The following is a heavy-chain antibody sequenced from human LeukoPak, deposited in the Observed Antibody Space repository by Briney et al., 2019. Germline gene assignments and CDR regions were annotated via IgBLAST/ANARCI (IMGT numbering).Heavy chain of an antibody. CDR2: INHSGST. J-gene: IGHJ6*02. CDR1: GGSFSGYY. Sequence: SETLSLTCAVYGGSFSGYYWSWIRQPPGKGLEWIGEINHSGSTNYNPSLKSRVTISVDTSKNQFSLKLSSVTAADTAVYYCARVGRRYCSSTSCGHYYYYGMDVWGQGTTATVSS. CDR3: ARVGRRYCSSTSCGHYYYYGMDV. V-gene: IGHV4-34*01. D-gene: IGHD2-2*01.